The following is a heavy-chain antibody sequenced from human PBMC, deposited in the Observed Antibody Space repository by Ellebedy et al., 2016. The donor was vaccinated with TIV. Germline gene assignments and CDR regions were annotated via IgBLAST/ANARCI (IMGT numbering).Heavy chain of an antibody. D-gene: IGHD1/OR15-1a*01. V-gene: IGHV1-2*02. CDR1: GYTFTDKY. Sequence: AASVKVSCKASGYTFTDKYFNWVRQAPGQGLEWMGWVSPNSGGSNYAQKFQGRVTMTRDTSISTAYMELSSLTSDDTAVYYCAREGKRGTLKAWGQGTLVTVSS. J-gene: IGHJ5*02. CDR3: AREGKRGTLKA. CDR2: VSPNSGGS.